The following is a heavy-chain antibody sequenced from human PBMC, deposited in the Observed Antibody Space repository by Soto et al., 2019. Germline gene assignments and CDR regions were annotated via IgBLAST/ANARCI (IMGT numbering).Heavy chain of an antibody. J-gene: IGHJ5*02. CDR1: GYIFSANY. Sequence: GASGKVSCEASGYIFSANYIHWVRQAPGQGLEWLGWINPHSGATNYAQKFLGRVTMSADTSASTAYMDLARLKSDDTAVHYCVRAHALGFSNWFDPWGRGTRVTVS. CDR3: VRAHALGFSNWFDP. D-gene: IGHD3-10*01. CDR2: INPHSGAT. V-gene: IGHV1-2*02.